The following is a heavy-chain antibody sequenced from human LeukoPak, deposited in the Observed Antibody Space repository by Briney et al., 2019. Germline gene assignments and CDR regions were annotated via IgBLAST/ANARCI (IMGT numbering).Heavy chain of an antibody. Sequence: ALVKVSCKASGYTFTGYYMHWVRQAPGQGLEWMGWINPNSGGTNYAQKFQGWVTMTRDTSISTAYMELSRLRSDDTAVYYCARGNQYCSGGSCYDNWFDPWGQGTLVTVSS. CDR1: GYTFTGYY. CDR2: INPNSGGT. CDR3: ARGNQYCSGGSCYDNWFDP. D-gene: IGHD2-15*01. V-gene: IGHV1-2*04. J-gene: IGHJ5*02.